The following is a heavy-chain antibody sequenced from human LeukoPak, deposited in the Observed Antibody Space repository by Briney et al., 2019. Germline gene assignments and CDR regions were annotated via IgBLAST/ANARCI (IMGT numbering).Heavy chain of an antibody. CDR2: IKPNRGGT. V-gene: IGHV1-2*02. D-gene: IGHD5/OR15-5a*01. CDR1: GHTFTSHS. Sequence: ASVKVSCKTSGHTFTSHSMHWVRQAPGQGLEWMGWIKPNRGGTNYAQKFQGRVTVTWDTSISTVYLELTGLRSDDTAVYYCAILRGYSVSRSSFDSWGQGTLVTVSS. J-gene: IGHJ4*02. CDR3: AILRGYSVSRSSFDS.